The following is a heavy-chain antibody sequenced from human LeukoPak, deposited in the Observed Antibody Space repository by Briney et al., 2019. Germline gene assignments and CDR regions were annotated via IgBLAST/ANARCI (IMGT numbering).Heavy chain of an antibody. V-gene: IGHV3-23*01. Sequence: GGSLRLSCAASGFTFSSYAMSWVRQAQGQGLEWVSAISGSGGSTYYADSVKGRFTISRDNSKNTLYLQMNSLRAEDTAVYYCAKRGGWYNYYYYMDVWGKGTTVTVSS. CDR1: GFTFSSYA. CDR2: ISGSGGST. CDR3: AKRGGWYNYYYYMDV. J-gene: IGHJ6*03. D-gene: IGHD3-10*01.